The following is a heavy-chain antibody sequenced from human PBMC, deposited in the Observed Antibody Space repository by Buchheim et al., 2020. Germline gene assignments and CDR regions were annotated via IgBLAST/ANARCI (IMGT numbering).Heavy chain of an antibody. V-gene: IGHV3-23*01. D-gene: IGHD6-25*01. CDR1: GFTFSNYA. CDR2: VSGNGGIT. Sequence: EVQVLESGGGLVQPWGSLRLSCATSGFTFSNYAIHWVRQAPGRGLEWIAAVSGNGGITYYADSVKGRFTISRDNSKNPVFLQMNNLRAGDAAVYYCAKTAAGDGMDVWGQGTT. J-gene: IGHJ6*01. CDR3: AKTAAGDGMDV.